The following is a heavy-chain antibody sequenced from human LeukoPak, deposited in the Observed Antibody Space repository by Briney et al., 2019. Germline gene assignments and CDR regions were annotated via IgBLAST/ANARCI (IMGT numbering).Heavy chain of an antibody. CDR2: FDPEDGET. Sequence: ASVKVSCTVSGYTLTELSMHWVRQAPGKGLEWMGGFDPEDGETIYAQKFQGRVTMTEDTSTDTAYMELSSLRSEDTAVYYCATPGVRRIAAAVPYYFDYWGQGTLVTVSS. CDR1: GYTLTELS. D-gene: IGHD6-13*01. CDR3: ATPGVRRIAAAVPYYFDY. V-gene: IGHV1-24*01. J-gene: IGHJ4*02.